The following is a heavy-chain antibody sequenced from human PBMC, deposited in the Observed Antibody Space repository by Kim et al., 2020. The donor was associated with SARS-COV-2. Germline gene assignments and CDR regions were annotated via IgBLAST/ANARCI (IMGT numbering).Heavy chain of an antibody. CDR1: GFTFRSYE. D-gene: IGHD3-22*01. CDR2: ISGSGSSK. J-gene: IGHJ3*02. V-gene: IGHV3-48*03. Sequence: GGSLRLSCAASGFTFRSYEMNWVRQAPGKGLEWVSYISGSGSSKYYADSVKGRFTISRDNAKDSLYLQMNGLRAEDTAVYYCAREVVVSPDAFDIWGQGTMVTLSS. CDR3: AREVVVSPDAFDI.